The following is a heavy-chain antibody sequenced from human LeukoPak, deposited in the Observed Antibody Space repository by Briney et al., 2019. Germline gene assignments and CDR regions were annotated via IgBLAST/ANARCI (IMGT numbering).Heavy chain of an antibody. CDR2: INWNGGST. J-gene: IGHJ4*02. CDR1: GFTFDDYG. V-gene: IGHV3-20*04. D-gene: IGHD2-8*01. CDR3: ARERGVCTNGVCYHLGFDY. Sequence: PGGSLRLSCAASGFTFDDYGMSWVRQAPGKGLEWVSGINWNGGSTGYADSVKGRFTISRDNAKNSLYLQMNSLRAEDTALYYCARERGVCTNGVCYHLGFDYWGQGTLVTVSS.